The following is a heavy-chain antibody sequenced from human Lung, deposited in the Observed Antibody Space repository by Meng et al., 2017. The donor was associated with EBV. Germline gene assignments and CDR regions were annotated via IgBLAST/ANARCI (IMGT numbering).Heavy chain of an antibody. V-gene: IGHV4-4*02. D-gene: IGHD2-2*01. CDR3: ARRKSSSWYYFDY. J-gene: IGHJ4*02. Sequence: QVQVQESGPGLVNPAGTLSLTCAVSSGSISSSRWWSWIRQPPGKGLEWIGEIHHSGSTKDNPSLKSRVSISVDKSKNPFFLNLTSVTAADTGVYYCARRKSSSWYYFDYWGQGILVTVSS. CDR2: IHHSGST. CDR1: SGSISSSRW.